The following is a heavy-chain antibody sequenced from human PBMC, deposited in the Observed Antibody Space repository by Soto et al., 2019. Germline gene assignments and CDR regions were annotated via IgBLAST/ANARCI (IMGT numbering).Heavy chain of an antibody. CDR2: INHSGST. J-gene: IGHJ4*02. CDR3: ARGDSSGWSPYGY. D-gene: IGHD6-19*01. CDR1: GGSFSGYY. Sequence: SETLSLTCAVYGGSFSGYYWSWIRQPPGRGLEWIGEINHSGSTNYNPSLKSRVTISVDTSKNQFSLKLSSVTAADTDVYYCARGDSSGWSPYGYWGQGTLVTVSS. V-gene: IGHV4-34*01.